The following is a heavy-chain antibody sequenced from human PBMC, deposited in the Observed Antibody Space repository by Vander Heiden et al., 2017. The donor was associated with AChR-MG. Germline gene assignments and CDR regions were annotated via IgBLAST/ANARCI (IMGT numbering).Heavy chain of an antibody. J-gene: IGHJ5*02. V-gene: IGHV4-39*01. CDR2: IYYSGST. CDR1: GGSISSSSYY. Sequence: QLQLQESGPGLVKPSETLSLTCTVSGGSISSSSYYWGWIRQPPGKGLEWIGSIYYSGSTYYNPSLKSRVTISVDTSKNQFSLKLSSVTAADTAVYYCARLHGDSLGWFDPWGQGTLVTVSS. CDR3: ARLHGDSLGWFDP. D-gene: IGHD4-17*01.